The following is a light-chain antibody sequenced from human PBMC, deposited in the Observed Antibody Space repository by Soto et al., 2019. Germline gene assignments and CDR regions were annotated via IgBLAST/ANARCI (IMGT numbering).Light chain of an antibody. CDR3: AAWDDSLSGLYV. CDR2: RNN. Sequence: QSALTQPPSASGTPGQRVTISCSGSSCNIGSNYVYWYQQLPGTAPKLLIYRNNQRPSGVPDRFSGSKSGTSASLAISGLRSEDEADYYCAAWDDSLSGLYVFGTGTKVTVL. V-gene: IGLV1-47*01. J-gene: IGLJ1*01. CDR1: SCNIGSNY.